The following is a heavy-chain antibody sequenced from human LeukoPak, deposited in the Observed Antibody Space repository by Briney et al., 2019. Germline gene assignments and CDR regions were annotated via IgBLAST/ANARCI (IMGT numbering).Heavy chain of an antibody. Sequence: SETLSLTCTVSGGSISSYYWSWIRQPPGKGLEWIGYIYYSGSTNYNPSLKSRVTISVDTSKNQFSLKLSSVTAADTAVYYCARNGLGEVATDYWGQGTLVTVSS. CDR1: GGSISSYY. J-gene: IGHJ4*02. CDR2: IYYSGST. V-gene: IGHV4-59*12. CDR3: ARNGLGEVATDY. D-gene: IGHD2-15*01.